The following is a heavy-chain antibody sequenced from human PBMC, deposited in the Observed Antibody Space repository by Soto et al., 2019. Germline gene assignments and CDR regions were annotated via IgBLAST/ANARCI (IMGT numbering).Heavy chain of an antibody. J-gene: IGHJ4*02. CDR1: GYTFTSYG. V-gene: IGHV1-18*01. D-gene: IGHD2-8*01. CDR2: ISAYNGNT. CDR3: AREYGAKRISY. Sequence: ASVKVSCKASGYTFTSYGISWVRQAPGQGLEWMGWISAYNGNTNYAQKFQGRVTITADESTSTAYMELSSLRSEDTAVYYCAREYGAKRISYWGQGTLVTVSS.